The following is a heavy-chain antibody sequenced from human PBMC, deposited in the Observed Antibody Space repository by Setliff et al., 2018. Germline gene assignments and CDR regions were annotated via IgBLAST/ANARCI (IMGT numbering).Heavy chain of an antibody. CDR2: IYYSGST. J-gene: IGHJ3*02. CDR3: ARDPLTTTVRHAFDI. D-gene: IGHD4-4*01. CDR1: GGSISSGGYY. V-gene: IGHV4-31*03. Sequence: PSETLSLTCTVSGGSISSGGYYWSWIRQHPGKGLEWIGYIYYSGSTYYNPSLKSRVTISVDTSKNQFSLKLSSATAADTAVYYCARDPLTTTVRHAFDIWGQGTMVTVSS.